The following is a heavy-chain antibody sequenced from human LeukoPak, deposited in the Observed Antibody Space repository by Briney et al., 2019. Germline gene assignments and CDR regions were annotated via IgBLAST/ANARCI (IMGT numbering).Heavy chain of an antibody. Sequence: PGRSLRLSCAASGFTFDDYAMHWVRQAPGKGLEWVSGISRNSGSIGYADSVKGRFTISRDNAKNSLYLQMNSLRAEDTALYYCAKEDGDYYYGMDVWGQGTTVTVSS. CDR1: GFTFDDYA. CDR2: ISRNSGSI. J-gene: IGHJ6*02. D-gene: IGHD4-17*01. CDR3: AKEDGDYYYGMDV. V-gene: IGHV3-9*01.